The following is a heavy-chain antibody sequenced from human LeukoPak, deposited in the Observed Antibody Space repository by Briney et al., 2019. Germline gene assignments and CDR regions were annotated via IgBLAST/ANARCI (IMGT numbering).Heavy chain of an antibody. CDR1: GYSFTSYW. CDR3: ARHGNYYGSGSYYGWFDP. V-gene: IGHV5-51*01. D-gene: IGHD3-10*01. Sequence: GESLKISCKGSGYSFTSYWIGWVRQMPGTVLEWMGIIYPGDYDTRYRPSFQGKVTISADKSISTAYLQWSSLKASDTAMYYCARHGNYYGSGSYYGWFDPWGQGTLVTVAS. J-gene: IGHJ5*02. CDR2: IYPGDYDT.